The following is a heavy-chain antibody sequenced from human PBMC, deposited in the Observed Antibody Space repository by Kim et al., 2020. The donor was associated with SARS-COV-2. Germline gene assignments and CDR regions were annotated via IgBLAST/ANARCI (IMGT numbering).Heavy chain of an antibody. CDR3: ASSLRQWELLLAAFDI. J-gene: IGHJ3*02. CDR2: ISSSSSTI. CDR1: GFTFSSYS. V-gene: IGHV3-48*02. D-gene: IGHD1-26*01. Sequence: GGSLRLSCAASGFTFSSYSMNWVRQAPGKGLEWVSYISSSSSTIYYADSVKGRFTISRDNAKNSLYLQMNSLRDEDTAVYYCASSLRQWELLLAAFDIWGQGTMVTVSS.